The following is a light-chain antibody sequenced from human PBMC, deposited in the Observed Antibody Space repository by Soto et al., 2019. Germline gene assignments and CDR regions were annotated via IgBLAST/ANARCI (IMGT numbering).Light chain of an antibody. CDR3: QSYDSSLSGYV. V-gene: IGLV1-40*01. J-gene: IGLJ1*01. Sequence: QAVVTQPPSVSGAPGQRVTISCTGSSSNFGAGYDVHWYQQLPGTAPKVLIYGDSNRPSGVPDRFSGSKSGTSASLAITGLQAEDEADYYCQSYDSSLSGYVFGTGTKLTVL. CDR1: SSNFGAGYD. CDR2: GDS.